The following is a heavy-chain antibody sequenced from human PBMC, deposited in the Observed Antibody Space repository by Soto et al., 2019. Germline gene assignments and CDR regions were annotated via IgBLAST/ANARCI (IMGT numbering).Heavy chain of an antibody. CDR3: AHRPIPYSSSWSNWFDP. Sequence: QITLKESGPTLVKPTQTLTLTCTFSGFSLSTSGVGVGWIRQPPGKALEWLALIYWDDDKRYSPSLKSRLTIPKDTSKNQVVLTMTNMDPVDTATYYCAHRPIPYSSSWSNWFDPWGQGTLVTVSS. CDR1: GFSLSTSGVG. J-gene: IGHJ5*02. CDR2: IYWDDDK. D-gene: IGHD6-13*01. V-gene: IGHV2-5*02.